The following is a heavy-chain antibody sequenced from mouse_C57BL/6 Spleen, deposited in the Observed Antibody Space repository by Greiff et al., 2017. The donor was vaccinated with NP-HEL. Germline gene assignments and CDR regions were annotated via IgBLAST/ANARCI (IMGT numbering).Heavy chain of an antibody. Sequence: QVQLQQSGAELVRPGASVTLSCKASGYTFTDYEMHWVKQTPVHGLEWIGAIDPETGGTAYNQKFKGKAILTADKSSSTAYMELRSLTSEDSAVYYCTGYYYGSSYPYWYFDVWGTGTTVTVSS. CDR2: IDPETGGT. CDR3: TGYYYGSSYPYWYFDV. J-gene: IGHJ1*03. V-gene: IGHV1-15*01. CDR1: GYTFTDYE. D-gene: IGHD1-1*01.